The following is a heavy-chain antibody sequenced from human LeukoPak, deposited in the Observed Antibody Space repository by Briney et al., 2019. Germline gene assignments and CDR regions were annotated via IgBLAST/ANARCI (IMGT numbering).Heavy chain of an antibody. CDR2: ISGSGKT. CDR3: AEERDAKGYFDY. CDR1: GFSFSTYA. V-gene: IGHV3-23*01. Sequence: GGSLRLSCAASGFSFSTYAMSWVRQAPGQGLEWVSAISGSGKTYYPDSVKGRFTISRDNSKNTLFLQMNGLRAGDTAVYYCAEERDAKGYFDYWGQGTLVTVSS. J-gene: IGHJ4*02.